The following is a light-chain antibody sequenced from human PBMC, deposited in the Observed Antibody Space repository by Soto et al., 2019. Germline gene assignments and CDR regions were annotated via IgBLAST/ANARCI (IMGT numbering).Light chain of an antibody. CDR1: TGAVTSGHY. Sequence: QAVVTQEPSLTVSPGGTVTLTCGSSTGAVTSGHYPYWFQQKPGQAPRTLIYDTSNKHSWTPARFSGSLLGGKAALTLSGAQPEDEAEYYCLLSYSVARLGVFGGGTKLTVL. CDR2: DTS. J-gene: IGLJ3*02. V-gene: IGLV7-46*01. CDR3: LLSYSVARLGV.